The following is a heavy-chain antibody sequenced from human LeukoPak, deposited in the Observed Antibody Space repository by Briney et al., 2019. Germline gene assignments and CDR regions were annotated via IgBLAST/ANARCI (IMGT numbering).Heavy chain of an antibody. CDR3: TRESGAFSPFGF. V-gene: IGHV4-4*02. Sequence: SETLSLTCAVSGGSILTTNWWSRVRQPPGKGLEWIGEVHLSGASNYNPSLNSRVSMSIDKSQNQLSLHLTSVTAADTAMYYCTRESGAFSPFGFWGRGTLVTVSS. CDR1: GGSILTTNW. J-gene: IGHJ4*02. CDR2: VHLSGAS. D-gene: IGHD1-26*01.